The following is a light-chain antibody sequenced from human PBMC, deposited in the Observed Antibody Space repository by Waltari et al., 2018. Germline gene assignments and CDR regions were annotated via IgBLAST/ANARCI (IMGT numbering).Light chain of an antibody. CDR1: PSVSRH. CDR2: GAS. J-gene: IGKJ1*01. V-gene: IGKV3-15*01. Sequence: EIVMTQSPATLSVSPGARAPLSCRPLPSVSRHLTWYHPKPGQAPRLRIYGASPRATGIPARFSGSGSGTEFTLTISSLQSEDFAVYYCQQYNNWPPTFGQGTKVEIK. CDR3: QQYNNWPPT.